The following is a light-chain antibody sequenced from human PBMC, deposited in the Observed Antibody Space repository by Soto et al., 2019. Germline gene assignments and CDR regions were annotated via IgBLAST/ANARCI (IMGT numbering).Light chain of an antibody. CDR3: SSYSSRGTLV. J-gene: IGLJ1*01. CDR1: SSDIGGYNY. V-gene: IGLV2-14*01. CDR2: EVI. Sequence: QYALTQPASVSGSPGQSITIYCTGTSSDIGGYNYVSWYQHHPGKAPTLMIYEVINRPSGVSNRFSGSKSGNTASLTISGLQAEDEADYYCSSYSSRGTLVFGTGTKLTVL.